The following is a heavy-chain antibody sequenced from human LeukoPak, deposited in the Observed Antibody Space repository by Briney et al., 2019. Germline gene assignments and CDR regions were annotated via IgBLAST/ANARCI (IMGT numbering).Heavy chain of an antibody. Sequence: VASVKVSCKTSGYTFTGYYMHWVRQAPGQGLEWMGWINPNSGGTNYAQKFQGRVTMTRDTSISTAYMELSRLRSDDTAVYYCARGLIVVVITEDYFDYWGQGTLVTVSS. CDR2: INPNSGGT. V-gene: IGHV1-2*02. CDR1: GYTFTGYY. D-gene: IGHD3-22*01. CDR3: ARGLIVVVITEDYFDY. J-gene: IGHJ4*02.